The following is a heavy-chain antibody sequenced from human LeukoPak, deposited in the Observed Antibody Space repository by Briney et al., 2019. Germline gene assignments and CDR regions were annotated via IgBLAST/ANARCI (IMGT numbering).Heavy chain of an antibody. V-gene: IGHV3-7*01. CDR1: GFSLSGYW. J-gene: IGHJ4*02. CDR2: LHADGSEY. D-gene: IGHD5-12*01. CDR3: ARGGYSFDY. Sequence: GGSLRLSCVGSGFSLSGYWMSWVRQAPGKGLEWVARLHADGSEYSYVGSVEGRFTISGDNAKNSLYLQMNSLRVDDTAVYYCARGGYSFDYLGQGTLVTVSS.